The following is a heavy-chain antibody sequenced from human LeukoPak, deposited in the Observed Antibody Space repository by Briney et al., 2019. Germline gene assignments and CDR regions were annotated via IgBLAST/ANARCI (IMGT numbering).Heavy chain of an antibody. V-gene: IGHV3-7*01. CDR2: IDQDGSKK. J-gene: IGHJ4*02. Sequence: GSLRLSCAASGFTFSNYWMSWARQAPGRGLEWVANIDQDGSKKYYVDSVKGRFTISRDNPKNSLYLQMNSLRAEDTAVYFCARSGPYQLPPRPIDYWGQGTLVTVSS. D-gene: IGHD2-2*01. CDR3: ARSGPYQLPPRPIDY. CDR1: GFTFSNYW.